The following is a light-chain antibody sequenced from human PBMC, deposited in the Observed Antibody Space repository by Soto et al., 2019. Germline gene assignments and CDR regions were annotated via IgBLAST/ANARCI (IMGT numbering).Light chain of an antibody. Sequence: DIQMTQSPSSLSASVGDRVTITCRASQSISSYLNWYQQKPGKAPKLLIYAASSLQSGVPSSFSGSGSGTDFTLTISSLQPEDFATYYCQQSYYTPLTFGQGTRLEIK. J-gene: IGKJ5*01. CDR3: QQSYYTPLT. CDR1: QSISSY. V-gene: IGKV1-39*01. CDR2: AAS.